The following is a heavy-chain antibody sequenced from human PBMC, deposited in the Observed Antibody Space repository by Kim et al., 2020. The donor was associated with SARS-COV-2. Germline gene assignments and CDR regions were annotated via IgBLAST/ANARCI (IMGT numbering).Heavy chain of an antibody. D-gene: IGHD6-19*01. Sequence: GESLKISCKGSGYSFTSYWISWVRQMPGKGLEWMGRIDPSDSYTNYSPSFQGHVTISADKSISTAYLQWSSLKASDTAMYYCAREKWAVADPYYYYYGMDVWGQGTTVTVSS. CDR2: IDPSDSYT. CDR3: AREKWAVADPYYYYYGMDV. V-gene: IGHV5-10-1*01. CDR1: GYSFTSYW. J-gene: IGHJ6*02.